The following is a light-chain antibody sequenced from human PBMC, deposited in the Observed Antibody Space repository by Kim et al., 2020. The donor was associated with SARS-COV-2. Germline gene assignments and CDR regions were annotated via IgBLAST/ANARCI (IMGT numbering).Light chain of an antibody. V-gene: IGKV3-15*01. Sequence: SPGERATLSCRASQTINNKLVWYQRKPGQAPSLLIYDATPRATGVPASLIGSGSETDFTLTISSLQSEDFAVYYCQQSNDWPPLTFGQGTKVDIK. CDR3: QQSNDWPPLT. CDR2: DAT. CDR1: QTINNK. J-gene: IGKJ1*01.